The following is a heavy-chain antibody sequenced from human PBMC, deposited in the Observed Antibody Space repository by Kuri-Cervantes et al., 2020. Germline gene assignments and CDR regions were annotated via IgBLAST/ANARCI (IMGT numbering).Heavy chain of an antibody. D-gene: IGHD6-19*01. CDR1: GFTFSSYG. Sequence: GEFLKISCAASGFTFSSYGMHWVRQAPGKGLEWVAVISSDGSNKNYADSVKGRFTISRDNSKNTLHLQMSSLRLEDTTVYFCARGSSTGWFVNWGQGTLVTVSS. V-gene: IGHV3-30*03. J-gene: IGHJ4*02. CDR2: ISSDGSNK. CDR3: ARGSSTGWFVN.